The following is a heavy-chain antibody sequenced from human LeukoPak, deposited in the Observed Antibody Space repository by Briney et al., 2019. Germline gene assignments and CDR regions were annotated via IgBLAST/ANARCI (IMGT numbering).Heavy chain of an antibody. V-gene: IGHV3-33*08. D-gene: IGHD6-13*01. CDR3: ARDRSSSWYLLSYYYGMDV. CDR2: IWYDGSNK. CDR1: GFTFSSYA. Sequence: GGSLRLSCAASGFTFSSYAMHWVRQAPGKGLEWVAVIWYDGSNKYYADSVKGRFTISRDNSKNTLYLQMNSLRAEDTAVYYCARDRSSSWYLLSYYYGMDVWGQGTTVTVSS. J-gene: IGHJ6*02.